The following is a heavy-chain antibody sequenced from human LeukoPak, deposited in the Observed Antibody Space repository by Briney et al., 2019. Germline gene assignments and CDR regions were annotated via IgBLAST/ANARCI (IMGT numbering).Heavy chain of an antibody. J-gene: IGHJ4*02. CDR2: IYYSGST. D-gene: IGHD6-13*01. CDR1: GGSISSYY. Sequence: PSETLSLTCTVSGGSISSYYWSWIRQPTGKGLEWIGYIYYSGSTNYNPSLKSRVTMSVDTSKKQFSLKLSSVTAADTAVYYCARSRGSSSWYLDFDYWGQGTLVTVS. CDR3: ARSRGSSSWYLDFDY. V-gene: IGHV4-59*01.